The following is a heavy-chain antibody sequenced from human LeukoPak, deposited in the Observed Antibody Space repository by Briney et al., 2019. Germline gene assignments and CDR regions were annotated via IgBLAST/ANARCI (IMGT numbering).Heavy chain of an antibody. CDR3: ARETHYDSSGYHNDY. CDR1: EFTFSSYW. D-gene: IGHD3-22*01. Sequence: GGSLRLSCVASEFTFSSYWMSWVRQAPGKGLEWVANMKQDGSEKYYVDSVKGRFTISRDNAKKSLYLQMNNLRAEDTAVYYCARETHYDSSGYHNDYWGQGTLVTVSS. V-gene: IGHV3-7*01. CDR2: MKQDGSEK. J-gene: IGHJ4*02.